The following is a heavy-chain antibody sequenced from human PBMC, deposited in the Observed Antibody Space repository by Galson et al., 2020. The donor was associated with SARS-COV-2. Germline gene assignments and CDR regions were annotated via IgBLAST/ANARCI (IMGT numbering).Heavy chain of an antibody. CDR2: INTNTGNP. CDR1: GYTFTSYA. Sequence: ASVKVSCKASGYTFTSYAMNWVRQAPGQGLEWMGWINTNTGNPTYAQGFTGRFVFSLDTSVSTAYLQISSLKAEDTAVYYCARVSLSGWYSGEIDYWGQGTLVTVSS. CDR3: ARVSLSGWYSGEIDY. D-gene: IGHD6-19*01. V-gene: IGHV7-4-1*02. J-gene: IGHJ4*02.